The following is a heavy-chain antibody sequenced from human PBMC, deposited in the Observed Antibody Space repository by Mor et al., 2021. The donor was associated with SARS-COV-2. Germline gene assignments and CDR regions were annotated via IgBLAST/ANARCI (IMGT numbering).Heavy chain of an antibody. J-gene: IGHJ6*02. V-gene: IGHV3-73*01. D-gene: IGHD3-10*01. CDR3: NIRWVGGRGYYYGMDV. Sequence: AYAATVKGRFTISRDDAKKTANLQMNSLKTEDTAVYYCNIRWVGGRGYYYGMDVWGQGTTVTVSS.